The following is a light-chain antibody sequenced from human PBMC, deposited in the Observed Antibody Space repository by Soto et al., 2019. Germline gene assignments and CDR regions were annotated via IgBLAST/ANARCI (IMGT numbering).Light chain of an antibody. Sequence: DIQMTQSPSSLSASVGDRVTITCRASQGIRNDLSWYQHKPGKAPKRLIFAASRLQSGVPSRFSGNKSGTEFTLTISSVQPEDFATYYCQQTHSAPRTFGQGTRVEIK. V-gene: IGKV1-17*01. CDR3: QQTHSAPRT. CDR1: QGIRND. CDR2: AAS. J-gene: IGKJ1*01.